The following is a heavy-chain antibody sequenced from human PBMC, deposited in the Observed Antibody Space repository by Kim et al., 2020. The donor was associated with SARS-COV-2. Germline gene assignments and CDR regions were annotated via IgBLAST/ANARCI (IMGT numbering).Heavy chain of an antibody. CDR2: LFSESENV. J-gene: IGHJ4*02. CDR3: VKDTQYDSSGFLDH. V-gene: IGHV3-9*01. Sequence: GGSLRLSCIGSGFTFDDYAMHWVRQAPGKGLEWVAGLFSESENVAYADSVRGRFTISRDNAESSLYLQMSSLRPEDTAIYYCVKDTQYDSSGFLDHWGQGTLVSVSS. CDR1: GFTFDDYA. D-gene: IGHD3-22*01.